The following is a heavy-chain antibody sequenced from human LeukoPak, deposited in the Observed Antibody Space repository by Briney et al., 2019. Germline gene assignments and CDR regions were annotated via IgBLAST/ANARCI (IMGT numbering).Heavy chain of an antibody. J-gene: IGHJ6*02. CDR1: GGSISRSSYY. CDR2: VYYSGST. CDR3: ARDWGDGYNLGYYYYGMDV. D-gene: IGHD5-24*01. Sequence: PSETLSLTCTVSGGSISRSSYYWGWIRQPPGKGLEWIGSVYYSGSTFYNPSLKSRVTIFVDTSKNQFSLKLSSVTAADTAVYYCARDWGDGYNLGYYYYGMDVWGQGTTVTVSS. V-gene: IGHV4-39*02.